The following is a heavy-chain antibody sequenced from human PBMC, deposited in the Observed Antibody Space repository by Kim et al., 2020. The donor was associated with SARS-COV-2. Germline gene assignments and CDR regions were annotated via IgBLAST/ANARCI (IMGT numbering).Heavy chain of an antibody. CDR2: IYYSGST. J-gene: IGHJ4*02. CDR3: ARVRSFFGVVRNFDY. V-gene: IGHV4-31*03. CDR1: GGSISSGGYY. D-gene: IGHD3-3*01. Sequence: SETLSLTCTVSGGSISSGGYYWSWIRQHPGKGLEWIGYIYYSGSTYYNPSLKSRVTISVDTSKNQFSLKLSSVTAADTAVFYCARVRSFFGVVRNFDYWGQGTRVTVPS.